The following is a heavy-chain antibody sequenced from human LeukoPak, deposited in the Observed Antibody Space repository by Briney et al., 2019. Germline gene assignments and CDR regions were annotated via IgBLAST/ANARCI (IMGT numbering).Heavy chain of an antibody. Sequence: GGSLRVSCAASGFSVSSNYMNWVRQAPGKGLEWVSVFYSAGSTYYADSVRGRFTISRDNSKNTLYLQMNSLRVGDTAIYYCARDMSPWESKNPDAFDIWGQGTMVTVSS. CDR1: GFSVSSNY. J-gene: IGHJ3*02. CDR3: ARDMSPWESKNPDAFDI. D-gene: IGHD1-26*01. CDR2: FYSAGST. V-gene: IGHV3-53*01.